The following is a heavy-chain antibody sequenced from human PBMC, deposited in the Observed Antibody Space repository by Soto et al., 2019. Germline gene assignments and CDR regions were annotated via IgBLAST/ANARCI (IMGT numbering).Heavy chain of an antibody. D-gene: IGHD2-21*01. CDR1: GFIFSNYP. Sequence: PGGSLRLSCAASGFIFSNYPTYWVRQAPGKGLEWVAFISSDGSSKYYAESVKGRFTISRDNSKDTLYLQMNSLRADDTAVYYCARRRGDGYFDYWGQGTLVTVSS. CDR2: ISSDGSSK. J-gene: IGHJ4*02. CDR3: ARRRGDGYFDY. V-gene: IGHV3-30-3*01.